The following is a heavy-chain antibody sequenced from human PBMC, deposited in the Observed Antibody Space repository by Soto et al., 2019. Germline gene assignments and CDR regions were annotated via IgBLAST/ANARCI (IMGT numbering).Heavy chain of an antibody. CDR3: ARGLSDPYYYDSSGYPFDY. CDR2: ISAYNGNT. J-gene: IGHJ4*02. V-gene: IGHV1-18*04. Sequence: ASVKVSCKASGYTFTSYGISWVRQAPGQGLEWMGWISAYNGNTNYAQKLQGRVTMTTDTSTSTAYMELRSLRSDDTAVYYCARGLSDPYYYDSSGYPFDYWGQGTLVTVSS. D-gene: IGHD3-22*01. CDR1: GYTFTSYG.